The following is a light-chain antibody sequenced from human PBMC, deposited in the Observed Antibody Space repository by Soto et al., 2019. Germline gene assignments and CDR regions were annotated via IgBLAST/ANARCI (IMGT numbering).Light chain of an antibody. CDR3: MQALQTPPHT. J-gene: IGKJ2*01. CDR2: LGS. V-gene: IGKV2-28*01. CDR1: QSLLHSNGYNY. Sequence: DIVMTQSPLSLPVTPGEPASISCSSSQSLLHSNGYNYLDWYLQKPGQSPQLLIYLGSNRASGVPDRFSGSGSGTDFTLKISRVEAEDVGVYYCMQALQTPPHTFGQGTKLEIK.